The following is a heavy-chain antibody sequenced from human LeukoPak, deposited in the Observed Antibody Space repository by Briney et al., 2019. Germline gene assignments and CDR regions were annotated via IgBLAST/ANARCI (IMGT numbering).Heavy chain of an antibody. CDR3: AKPWGGPLQGFDY. CDR2: IRYDGSNK. V-gene: IGHV3-30*02. CDR1: GFTFSSYG. Sequence: GGSLRLSCAASGFTFSSYGMHWVRQAPGKGLEWVAFIRYDGSNKYYADSVKGRFTISRDNSKNTLYLQMNSLRAEDTAVYYCAKPWGGPLQGFDYWGQGTLVTVSS. J-gene: IGHJ4*02. D-gene: IGHD3-16*01.